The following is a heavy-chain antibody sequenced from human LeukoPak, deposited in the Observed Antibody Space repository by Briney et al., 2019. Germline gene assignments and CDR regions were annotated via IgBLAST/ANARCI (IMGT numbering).Heavy chain of an antibody. CDR2: IKSDGST. J-gene: IGHJ1*01. D-gene: IGHD3-22*01. V-gene: IGHV3-74*01. CDR1: GFTYSSYW. Sequence: GGSLRLSCAASGFTYSSYWMHWVRQAPGKGLVWVSRIKSDGSTRCADSVKGRFTISRDNAKNTVSLQMNSLRAEDTGVYYCARAPSEIGGYYPEYFRHWGQGTLVTVSP. CDR3: ARAPSEIGGYYPEYFRH.